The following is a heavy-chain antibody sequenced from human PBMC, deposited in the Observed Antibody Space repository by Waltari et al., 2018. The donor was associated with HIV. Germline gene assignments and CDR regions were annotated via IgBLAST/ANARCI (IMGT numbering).Heavy chain of an antibody. J-gene: IGHJ6*02. CDR2: IKSKTDGGTT. CDR1: GFTFSNAW. V-gene: IGHV3-15*01. CDR3: TTLVLLGVGMDV. Sequence: EVQLVESGGGLVKPGGSLRLSWSASGFTFSNAWMSCVRQAPGRGLGWVGRIKSKTDGGTTDYAAPVKGRFTISRDDSKNKLYLQMNSLKTEDTAVYYCTTLVLLGVGMDVWGQGTTVTVSS. D-gene: IGHD3-10*01.